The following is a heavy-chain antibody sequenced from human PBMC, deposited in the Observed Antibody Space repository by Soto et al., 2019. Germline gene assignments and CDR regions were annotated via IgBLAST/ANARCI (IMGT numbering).Heavy chain of an antibody. CDR3: ARVWDSSGWYGDYYGMDV. V-gene: IGHV1-2*02. CDR2: INPNSGGT. CDR1: GYTFTGYY. Sequence: ASEQVSYKASGYTFTGYYMHWVRQAPGQGLEWMGWINPNSGGTNYAQKFQGRVTMTRDTSISTAYMELSRLRSDPTAVYYCARVWDSSGWYGDYYGMDVWGQGTTVTVSS. J-gene: IGHJ6*02. D-gene: IGHD6-19*01.